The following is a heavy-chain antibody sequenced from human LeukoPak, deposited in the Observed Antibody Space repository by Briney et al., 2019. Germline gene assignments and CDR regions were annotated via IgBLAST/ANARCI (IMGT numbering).Heavy chain of an antibody. CDR1: GASISSSDCY. CDR3: ARHVQDLGIKV. J-gene: IGHJ6*02. Sequence: SETLSLTCTVSGASISSSDCYWSWIRQPPGKGLEWIGSIYRRGSTSYNPSLKSRVTVSEDMSKNHFSLRLSSVTAADTAVYYCARHVQDLGIKVWGQGTTVTVSS. V-gene: IGHV4-39*01. CDR2: IYRRGST.